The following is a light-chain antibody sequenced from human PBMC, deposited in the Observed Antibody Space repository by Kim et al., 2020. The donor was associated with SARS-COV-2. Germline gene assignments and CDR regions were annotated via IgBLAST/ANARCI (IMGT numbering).Light chain of an antibody. CDR3: QQRSNWPPYT. CDR1: QSVSSY. V-gene: IGKV3-11*01. Sequence: EIVLTQSPATLSLSPGERATLSCRASQSVSSYLAWYQQKPGQAPRLLIYDASNRATGIPARFSGSGSGTDFTLTISSLEPEDFAVYYCQQRSNWPPYTFGKGTKLE. J-gene: IGKJ2*01. CDR2: DAS.